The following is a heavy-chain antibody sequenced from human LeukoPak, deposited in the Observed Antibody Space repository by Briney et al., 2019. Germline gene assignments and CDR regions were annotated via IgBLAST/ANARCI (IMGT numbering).Heavy chain of an antibody. CDR1: GFAVSSSNY. Sequence: PGGSLRLSCAASGFAVSSSNYMIWFRQAPGKGLEWVSVIYGAGSTFYADPVKGRFTISRDNAKNTLYLQMNSLRAEDTSVYYCARGTWDYWGQGTLVTVSS. V-gene: IGHV3-53*01. J-gene: IGHJ4*02. CDR2: IYGAGST. CDR3: ARGTWDY.